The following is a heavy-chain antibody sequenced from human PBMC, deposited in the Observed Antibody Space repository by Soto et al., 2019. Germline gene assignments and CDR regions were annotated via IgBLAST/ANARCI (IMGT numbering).Heavy chain of an antibody. CDR3: AREGSYSAYNFAHGIQLWSFDF. CDR1: GGSINTFY. V-gene: IGHV4-4*07. J-gene: IGHJ4*02. Sequence: SETLSLTCTVSGGSINTFYWSWVRQPAGKGLEWIGRIFSSGSTSFNPSLESRVAMSVDTFKNHFSLNLSSVTAADMAVYYCAREGSYSAYNFAHGIQLWSFDFWGQGALVTVSS. CDR2: IFSSGST. D-gene: IGHD5-12*01.